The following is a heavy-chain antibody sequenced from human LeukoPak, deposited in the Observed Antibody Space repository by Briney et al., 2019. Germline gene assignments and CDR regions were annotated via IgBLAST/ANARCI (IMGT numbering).Heavy chain of an antibody. J-gene: IGHJ4*02. CDR2: SGNNGNT. CDR3: ARVRVNYVWGNYPVDY. Sequence: SGNNGNTNYAQKLQGRVTMTTDTSTSTAYVELRSLRSDDTALYYCARVRVNYVWGNYPVDYWGQGTLVTVSS. V-gene: IGHV1-18*01. D-gene: IGHD3-16*02.